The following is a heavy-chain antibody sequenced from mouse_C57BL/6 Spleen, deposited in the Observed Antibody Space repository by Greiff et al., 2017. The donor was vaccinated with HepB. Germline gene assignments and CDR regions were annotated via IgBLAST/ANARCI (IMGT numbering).Heavy chain of an antibody. CDR1: GYAFSSSW. CDR3: ARHGSDWYFDV. V-gene: IGHV1-82*01. Sequence: QVQLQQSGPELVKPGASVKISCKASGYAFSSSWMNWVKQRPGKGLEWIGRIYPGDGDTNYNGKFKGKATLTADKSSSTAYMQLSSLTSEDSAVYFCARHGSDWYFDVWGTGTTVTVSS. CDR2: IYPGDGDT. D-gene: IGHD1-1*01. J-gene: IGHJ1*03.